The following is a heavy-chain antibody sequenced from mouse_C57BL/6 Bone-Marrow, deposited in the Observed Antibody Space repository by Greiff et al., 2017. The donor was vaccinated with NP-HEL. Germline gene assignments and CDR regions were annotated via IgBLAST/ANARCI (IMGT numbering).Heavy chain of an antibody. CDR2: IDPSDSET. V-gene: IGHV1-52*01. J-gene: IGHJ3*01. D-gene: IGHD2-4*01. CDR3: AREMDDYDKAD. CDR1: GYTFTSYW. Sequence: QVQLQQPGAELVRPGSSVKLSCKASGYTFTSYWMHWVKQRPIQGLEWIGNIDPSDSETHYNQKFKDKATLTVDKSSSTAYMQLSSLTSEDSAVYSCAREMDDYDKADWGQGTLVTVSA.